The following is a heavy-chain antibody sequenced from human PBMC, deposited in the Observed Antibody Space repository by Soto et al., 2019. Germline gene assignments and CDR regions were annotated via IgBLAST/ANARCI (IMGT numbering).Heavy chain of an antibody. CDR2: INQDGSGK. CDR1: GFTFISYG. V-gene: IGHV3-7*01. D-gene: IGHD2-8*01. J-gene: IGHJ6*03. CDR3: ARVGGCTNGVCYLIYYYYYYMDV. Sequence: EVQLVESGGGLVQPGGSLRLSCAASGFTFISYGMTWFGRAPGKGLEWGPNINQDGSGKYYVDSVKGRFTIPGDNAKNSLYLQMNSLRAEDTAVYYCARVGGCTNGVCYLIYYYYYYMDVWGKGTTVTVSS.